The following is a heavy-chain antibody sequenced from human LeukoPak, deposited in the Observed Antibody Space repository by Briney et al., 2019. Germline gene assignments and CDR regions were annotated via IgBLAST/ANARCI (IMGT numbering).Heavy chain of an antibody. V-gene: IGHV3-23*01. Sequence: GGTLRLSCAASGFTFSRYALGGVRQVPGKGREGGSAISDSGGITYYADSVKGRFTMSRDNSKNTLYLQMHSLRAEDTAIYDCAKAQVPESYGCGSYYVGFDYWGQGTLVTVSS. J-gene: IGHJ4*02. CDR3: AKAQVPESYGCGSYYVGFDY. CDR2: ISDSGGIT. D-gene: IGHD3-10*01. CDR1: GFTFSRYA.